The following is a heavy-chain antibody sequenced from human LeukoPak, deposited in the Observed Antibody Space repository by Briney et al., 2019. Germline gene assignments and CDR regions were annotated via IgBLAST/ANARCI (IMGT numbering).Heavy chain of an antibody. D-gene: IGHD3-10*01. CDR3: ARVLQRPRPYGSDPGLDV. CDR2: INHSGST. Sequence: SETLYLTCAVYGGSFSGYYWSWIRQPPGKGLEWIGEINHSGSTNYNPSLKSRVTISVDTSKNQFSLKLSSVTAADTAVYYCARVLQRPRPYGSDPGLDVWGQGTTVTVSS. CDR1: GGSFSGYY. J-gene: IGHJ6*02. V-gene: IGHV4-34*01.